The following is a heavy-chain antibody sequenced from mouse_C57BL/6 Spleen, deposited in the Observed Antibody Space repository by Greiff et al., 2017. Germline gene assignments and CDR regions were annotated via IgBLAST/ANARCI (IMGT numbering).Heavy chain of an antibody. Sequence: QVQLQQPGAELVRPGSSVKLSCKASGYTFTSYWLDWVKQRPGQGLEWIGNIYPSDNETHYNQKFKDKATLTVDKSSSTAYMQLSSLTSEDSAVYYCARSISYGSSRYYFDYWGQGTTLTVSS. CDR2: IYPSDNET. CDR1: GYTFTSYW. CDR3: ARSISYGSSRYYFDY. D-gene: IGHD1-1*01. J-gene: IGHJ2*01. V-gene: IGHV1-61*01.